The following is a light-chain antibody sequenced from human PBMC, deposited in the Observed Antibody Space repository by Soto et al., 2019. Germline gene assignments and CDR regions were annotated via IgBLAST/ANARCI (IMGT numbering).Light chain of an antibody. CDR3: QQYSNWPRS. CDR1: QSVSSN. V-gene: IGKV3-15*01. CDR2: GAS. J-gene: IGKJ1*01. Sequence: EIVMTQSPATLSVSPGERATLSCRASQSVSSNLAWYQQQSGQAPRLLIYGASTRATGIPARFSGSGSVAEFTLTIRSLQSEDFAVYYCQQYSNWPRSFGQGTKVEIK.